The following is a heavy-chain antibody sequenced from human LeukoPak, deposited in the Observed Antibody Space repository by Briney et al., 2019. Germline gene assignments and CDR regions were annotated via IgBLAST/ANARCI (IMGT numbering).Heavy chain of an antibody. D-gene: IGHD3-10*01. J-gene: IGHJ4*02. Sequence: GGSLRLSCAASGFTFSSYAMIWVRQAPGKGLEWVSTITSTGANTYYADSVKGRFTISRDNSKNTLFLQMNSLRAEDTAVYYCAKDRVDGSGSQFDSWGQESLVIVSS. CDR1: GFTFSSYA. CDR3: AKDRVDGSGSQFDS. V-gene: IGHV3-23*01. CDR2: ITSTGANT.